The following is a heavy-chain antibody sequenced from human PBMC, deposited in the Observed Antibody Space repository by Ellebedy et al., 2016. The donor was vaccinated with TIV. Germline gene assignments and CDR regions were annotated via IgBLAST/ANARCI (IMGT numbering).Heavy chain of an antibody. CDR3: ARDGLTTSDAFDI. CDR1: GASITSSNW. CDR2: IYHSGNT. Sequence: SETLSLXXAVSGASITSSNWWSWVRQSPGKGLEWIGEIYHSGNTNYNPSLKSRITMSVDKSKNQFSLHLNSVTPEDTAVYYCARDGLTTSDAFDIWGQGTMVTVSS. J-gene: IGHJ3*02. V-gene: IGHV4-4*02. D-gene: IGHD4/OR15-4a*01.